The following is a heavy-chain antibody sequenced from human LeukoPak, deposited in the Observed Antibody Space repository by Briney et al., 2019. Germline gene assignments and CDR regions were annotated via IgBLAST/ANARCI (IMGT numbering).Heavy chain of an antibody. D-gene: IGHD3-22*01. V-gene: IGHV4-30-2*01. CDR1: GGSISSGGYS. CDR3: ARVTYYYDSSGPPVYYFDY. Sequence: PSQTLSLTCAVSGGSISSGGYSWSWIRQPPGKGLEWIGYIYHSGSTYYNPSFKSRVTISVDRSKNQFSLKLSSVTAADTAVYYCARVTYYYDSSGPPVYYFDYWGQGTLVTVSS. J-gene: IGHJ4*02. CDR2: IYHSGST.